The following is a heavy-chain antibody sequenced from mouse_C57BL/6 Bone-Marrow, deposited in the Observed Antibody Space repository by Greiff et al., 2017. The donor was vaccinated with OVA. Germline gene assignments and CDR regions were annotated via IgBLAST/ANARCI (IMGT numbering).Heavy chain of an antibody. CDR3: AREGDSSGYGY. D-gene: IGHD3-2*02. CDR1: GFTFSDYY. CDR2: ISNGGGST. J-gene: IGHJ2*01. Sequence: EVQRVESGGGLVQPGGSLKLSCAASGFTFSDYYMYWVRQTPEKRLEWVAYISNGGGSTYYPDTVKGRFTISRDNAKNTLYLQMSRLKSEDTAMYYCAREGDSSGYGYWGQGTTLTVSS. V-gene: IGHV5-12*01.